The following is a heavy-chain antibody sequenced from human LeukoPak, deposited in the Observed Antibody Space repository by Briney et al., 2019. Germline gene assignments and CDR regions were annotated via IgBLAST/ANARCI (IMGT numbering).Heavy chain of an antibody. V-gene: IGHV3-21*01. J-gene: IGHJ3*02. Sequence: GGSLRLSCAASGCTFSSYSINWVRQAPGKGLEWVSFISSSSSHIYYADSVKGRFTISRDNAKNSLNLQMNSLRAEDTAVYYCSRDPTRRVVPGDAFDIWGQGTMVTVSS. CDR1: GCTFSSYS. D-gene: IGHD2-2*01. CDR3: SRDPTRRVVPGDAFDI. CDR2: ISSSSSHI.